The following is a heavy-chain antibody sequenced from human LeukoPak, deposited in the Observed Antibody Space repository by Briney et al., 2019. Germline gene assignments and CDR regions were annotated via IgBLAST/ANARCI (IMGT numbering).Heavy chain of an antibody. CDR2: IYYSGST. V-gene: IGHV4-61*05. CDR1: GGSINSTSYY. Sequence: SETLSLTCTVSGGSINSTSYYWGWIRQPPGKGLEWIGYIYYSGSTNYNPSLKSRVTISVDTSKNQFSLKLSSVTAADTAVDYCPRQSAQGRIFDYWGEGTLVTVSS. CDR3: PRQSAQGRIFDY. J-gene: IGHJ4*02.